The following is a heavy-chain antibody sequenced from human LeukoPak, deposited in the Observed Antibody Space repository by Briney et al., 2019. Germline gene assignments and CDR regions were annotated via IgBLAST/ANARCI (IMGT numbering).Heavy chain of an antibody. J-gene: IGHJ6*04. D-gene: IGHD3-10*01. V-gene: IGHV3-48*03. Sequence: PGGSLRLSCAASGFTFSSYEINWVRQAPGKGLEWVSYISSSGSTIYYADSVKGRFTISRDNAKNSLYLQMNSLRAEDTAVYYCARVALHYYGSGSYYKIYYYYGMDVWGKGTTVTVSS. CDR2: ISSSGSTI. CDR3: ARVALHYYGSGSYYKIYYYYGMDV. CDR1: GFTFSSYE.